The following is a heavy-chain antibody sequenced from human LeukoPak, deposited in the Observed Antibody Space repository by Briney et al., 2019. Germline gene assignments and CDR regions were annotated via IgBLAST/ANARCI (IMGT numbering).Heavy chain of an antibody. CDR3: AKDHYWSIDY. D-gene: IGHD3-3*01. CDR1: GFDFSSNW. CDR2: IKGDGIST. Sequence: GGSLRLSCAASGFDFSSNWMHWVRHAPGQGLVWVSRIKGDGISTNYADSVKDRFTISRDIAKNTLYLQMNSLRAEDTGVYYCAKDHYWSIDYWGRGTLVTVSS. J-gene: IGHJ4*02. V-gene: IGHV3-74*01.